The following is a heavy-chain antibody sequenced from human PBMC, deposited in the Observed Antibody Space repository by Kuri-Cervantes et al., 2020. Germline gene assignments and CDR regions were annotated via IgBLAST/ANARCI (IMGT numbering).Heavy chain of an antibody. J-gene: IGHJ4*02. CDR2: ISASDGAT. CDR3: ATQRRGTTT. V-gene: IGHV3-23*01. Sequence: GGSLRLSCAAPGFTFGNYAMSWVRQAPGKGLEWVSFISASDGATFYTDSVKGRFTISRDNSKNTLYLQMNRLRADDTAVYYCATQRRGTTTWGQGTLVTVSS. CDR1: GFTFGNYA. D-gene: IGHD1-1*01.